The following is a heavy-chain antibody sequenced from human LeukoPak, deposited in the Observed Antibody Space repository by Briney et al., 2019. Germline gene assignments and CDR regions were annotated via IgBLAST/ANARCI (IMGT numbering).Heavy chain of an antibody. D-gene: IGHD3-22*01. J-gene: IGHJ5*02. CDR2: VYYTGNT. V-gene: IGHV4-61*05. Sequence: SETLSLTCTVSGGSINSTVSYWGWIRQAPGKGLEWIGYVYYTGNTNYNPSLKSRVTISVDTSKNQFSLKLSSVTAADTAVYYCAREEPDSSGYSWFDPWGQGTLVTVSS. CDR1: GGSINSTVSY. CDR3: AREEPDSSGYSWFDP.